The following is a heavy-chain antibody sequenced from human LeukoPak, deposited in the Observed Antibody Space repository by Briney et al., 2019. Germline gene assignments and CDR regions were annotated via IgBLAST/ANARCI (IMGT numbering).Heavy chain of an antibody. Sequence: GGSLRLSCAASGFTFDDYAMHWVRQAPGKGLEWGSLISGDGGSSYYADSVKGRFTISRDNSKHSLYLQMNSLRTEDTALYYCAKEAKNWNYSWFDPWGQGTLVTVSS. CDR3: AKEAKNWNYSWFDP. CDR2: ISGDGGSS. D-gene: IGHD1-7*01. V-gene: IGHV3-43*02. CDR1: GFTFDDYA. J-gene: IGHJ5*02.